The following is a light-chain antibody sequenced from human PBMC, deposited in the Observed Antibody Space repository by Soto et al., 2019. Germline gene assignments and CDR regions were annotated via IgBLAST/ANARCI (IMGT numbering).Light chain of an antibody. J-gene: IGKJ5*01. CDR3: QQRSNWPPVT. V-gene: IGKV3-11*01. CDR1: QSVSSY. Sequence: IVLTQSPATLSLSPGERATLSCRASQSVSSYLAWYQQKPGRAPRLLIYDASNRATGIPARFSGSGSGTDFTLTISSLEPEDFAVYYCQQRSNWPPVTFGQGTRLEIK. CDR2: DAS.